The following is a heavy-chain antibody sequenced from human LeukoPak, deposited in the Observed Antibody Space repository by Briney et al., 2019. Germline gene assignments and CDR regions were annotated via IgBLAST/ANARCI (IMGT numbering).Heavy chain of an antibody. V-gene: IGHV3-30*04. Sequence: GGSLRLSCAASGFTFSIYAMHWVRQAPGKGLEWVAVISYDESDKYYADSVKGRFTISRDNSKNTLYLQMNSLRAEDTAVYYCARDIDNGDYVVYWGQGTLVTVSS. J-gene: IGHJ4*02. D-gene: IGHD4-17*01. CDR1: GFTFSIYA. CDR3: ARDIDNGDYVVY. CDR2: ISYDESDK.